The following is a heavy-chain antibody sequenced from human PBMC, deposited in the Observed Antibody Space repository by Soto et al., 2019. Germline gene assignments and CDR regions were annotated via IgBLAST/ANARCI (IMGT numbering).Heavy chain of an antibody. V-gene: IGHV4-59*01. Sequence: SETLSLTCTVPGGSISSYYWSWIRQPPGKGLEWIGYIYYSGSTNYNPSLKSRVTISVDTSKNQFSLKLSSVTAADPAVYYCARDLIEADSYYYSGMDVWGKGTTVTVSS. J-gene: IGHJ6*04. CDR1: GGSISSYY. D-gene: IGHD6-13*01. CDR3: ARDLIEADSYYYSGMDV. CDR2: IYYSGST.